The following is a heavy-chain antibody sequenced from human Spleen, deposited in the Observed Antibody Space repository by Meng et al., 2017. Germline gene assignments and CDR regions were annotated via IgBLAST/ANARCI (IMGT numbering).Heavy chain of an antibody. J-gene: IGHJ4*02. CDR2: INHSGST. Sequence: QVPLEQVGAGRLKPSEPLSLTCVVSGGSFSDYYWSWIRQPPGKGLEWIGEINHSGSTNYNPSLESRATISVDTSQNNLSLKLSSVTAADSAVYYCARGPTTMAHDFDYWGQGTLVTVSS. CDR3: ARGPTTMAHDFDY. V-gene: IGHV4-34*01. CDR1: GGSFSDYY. D-gene: IGHD4-11*01.